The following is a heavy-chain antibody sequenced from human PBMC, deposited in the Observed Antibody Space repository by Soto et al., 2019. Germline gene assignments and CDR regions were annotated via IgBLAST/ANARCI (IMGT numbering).Heavy chain of an antibody. CDR1: GYTFTGHY. J-gene: IGHJ4*02. D-gene: IGHD3-3*02. CDR3: ALPIRGLLSFDY. V-gene: IGHV1-2*02. CDR2: INPNSGDT. Sequence: QVQLVQSGAEVKKPGASVKVSCKASGYTFTGHYMQWVRQAPGQGLEWMGWINPNSGDTNYAQKFQGRVTMTRDTSISTVYMELSRLRSDDTALYYCALPIRGLLSFDYWGQGTLVTVSS.